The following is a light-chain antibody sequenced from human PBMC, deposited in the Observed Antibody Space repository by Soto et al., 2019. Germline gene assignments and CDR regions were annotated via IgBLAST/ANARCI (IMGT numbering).Light chain of an antibody. CDR2: GAS. V-gene: IGKV1-39*01. J-gene: IGKJ2*01. CDR3: QQSHSIPYT. CDR1: QSISSY. Sequence: DIQMTQSPSSLSASVGDRIIITCRASQSISSYLNWYQQKPGKAPKLLIYGASTLQSGVPSRFSGSGSGSEVTLTISNLQPEDVATYYCQQSHSIPYTFGQGTKLEIK.